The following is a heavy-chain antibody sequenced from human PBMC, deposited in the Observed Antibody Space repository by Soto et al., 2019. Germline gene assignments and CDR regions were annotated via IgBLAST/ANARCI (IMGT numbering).Heavy chain of an antibody. CDR2: IIPILGIA. CDR3: ARSYPGGGYCSGGSCYSFDP. Sequence: SVTVSCKASGGTISSYTISWVRQAPGQGLEWMGRIIPILGIANYAQKFQGRVTITADKSTSTAYMELSSLRSEDTAVYYCARSYPGGGYCSGGSCYSFDPWGQGTLVTVSS. D-gene: IGHD2-15*01. J-gene: IGHJ5*02. V-gene: IGHV1-69*02. CDR1: GGTISSYT.